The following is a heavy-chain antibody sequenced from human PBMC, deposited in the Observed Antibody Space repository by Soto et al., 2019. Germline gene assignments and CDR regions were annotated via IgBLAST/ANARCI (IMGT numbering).Heavy chain of an antibody. CDR3: ARVKPSGYYYSYYYYYGMDV. D-gene: IGHD3-22*01. Sequence: TLSLTCAVYGGSFSGYYWSWIRQPPGKGLEWIGEINHSGSTNYNPSLKSRVTISVDTSKNQFSLKLSSVTAADTAVYYCARVKPSGYYYSYYYYYGMDVWGQGTTVTVSS. J-gene: IGHJ6*02. CDR1: GGSFSGYY. V-gene: IGHV4-34*01. CDR2: INHSGST.